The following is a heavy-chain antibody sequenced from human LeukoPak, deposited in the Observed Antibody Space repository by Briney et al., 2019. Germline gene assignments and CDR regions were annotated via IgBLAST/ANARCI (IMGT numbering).Heavy chain of an antibody. CDR3: ASRWELGYYYYGMDV. CDR2: IIPILGIA. V-gene: IGHV1-69*04. Sequence: GSSVKVSCKASGGTFSSYAISWVRQAPGQGLEWMGRIIPILGIANYAQKFQGRVTITADKSTSTAYMELSSLRSEDTAVYYCASRWELGYYYYGMDVWGQGTTVTVSS. D-gene: IGHD1-26*01. J-gene: IGHJ6*02. CDR1: GGTFSSYA.